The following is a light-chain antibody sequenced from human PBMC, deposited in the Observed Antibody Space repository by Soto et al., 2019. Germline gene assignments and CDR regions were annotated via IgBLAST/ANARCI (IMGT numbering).Light chain of an antibody. J-gene: IGLJ1*01. V-gene: IGLV2-14*01. CDR2: EVS. CDR3: SSSTSSSTLV. CDR1: SSDVGGYNY. Sequence: QSVLTQPASVSGSPGQSITISCTGTSSDVGGYNYVSWYQQHPGKAPKLMIYEVSNRPSGVSNRFSGSKSGNTASLTISGLQAEDEAAYYCSSSTSSSTLVFGTGTKVTVL.